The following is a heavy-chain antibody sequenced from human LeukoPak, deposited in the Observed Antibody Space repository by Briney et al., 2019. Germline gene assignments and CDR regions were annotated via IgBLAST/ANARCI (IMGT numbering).Heavy chain of an antibody. V-gene: IGHV4-61*02. J-gene: IGHJ5*02. CDR2: IYTSGST. Sequence: SETLPLTCTVSGGSISSGSYYWSWIRQPAGKGLEWIGRIYTSGSTNYNPSLKSRVTMSVDTSKNQFSLKLSSVTAADTAVYYCARTTPLYGSGDNWFDPWGQGTLVTVSS. D-gene: IGHD3-10*01. CDR3: ARTTPLYGSGDNWFDP. CDR1: GGSISSGSYY.